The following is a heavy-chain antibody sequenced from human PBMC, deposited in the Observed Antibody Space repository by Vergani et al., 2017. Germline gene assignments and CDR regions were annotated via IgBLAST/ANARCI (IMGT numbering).Heavy chain of an antibody. CDR3: AKVVDTAMVPFDY. V-gene: IGHV3-30*18. CDR1: GFTFSSYG. Sequence: QVQLVESGGGLVQPGGSLRLSCAASGFTFSSYGMHWVRQAPGKGLEWVAVISYDGSNKYYADSVKGRFTISRDNSKNTLYLQMNSLRAEDTAVYYCAKVVDTAMVPFDYWGQGTLVTVSS. D-gene: IGHD5-18*01. CDR2: ISYDGSNK. J-gene: IGHJ4*02.